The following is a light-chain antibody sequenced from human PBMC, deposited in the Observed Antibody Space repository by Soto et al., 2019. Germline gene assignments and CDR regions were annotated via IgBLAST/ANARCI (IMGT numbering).Light chain of an antibody. Sequence: DIQMTQSPSTLSASVGDRVTITCRASQSISSWLAWYQQKPGTAPKLLIYKASSLESGVPSRFSGSGSGTEFTLTISRLQPDDFATYYCQQCNSYALTFGGGTKVEIK. CDR1: QSISSW. V-gene: IGKV1-5*03. J-gene: IGKJ4*01. CDR3: QQCNSYALT. CDR2: KAS.